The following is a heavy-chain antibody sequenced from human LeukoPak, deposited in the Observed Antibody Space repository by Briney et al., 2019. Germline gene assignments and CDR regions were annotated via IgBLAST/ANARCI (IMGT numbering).Heavy chain of an antibody. J-gene: IGHJ3*02. D-gene: IGHD6-19*01. CDR3: AKAGRSGWYPGWPFDI. CDR2: INSDGSST. Sequence: GGSLRLSCAASGFTFSSYWMHWVRQAPGKGLVWVSRINSDGSSTSYADPVKGRFTISRDNSKNTLYLQMNSLRAEDTAVYYCAKAGRSGWYPGWPFDIWGQGTMVTVSS. CDR1: GFTFSSYW. V-gene: IGHV3-74*01.